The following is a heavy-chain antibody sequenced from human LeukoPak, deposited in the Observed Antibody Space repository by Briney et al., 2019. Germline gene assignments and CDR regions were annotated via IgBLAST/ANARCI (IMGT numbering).Heavy chain of an antibody. CDR2: ISASGGST. Sequence: PGGSLRLSCAASGFTFSSSAMSWVRQVPGKGLEWVSGISASGGSTYYADSVRGRFTISRDNSKNTLYVQMNSLRDEDTAVYYCAKEVRDYGDFHFDYWGQGTLVTVSS. D-gene: IGHD4-17*01. J-gene: IGHJ4*02. V-gene: IGHV3-23*01. CDR1: GFTFSSSA. CDR3: AKEVRDYGDFHFDY.